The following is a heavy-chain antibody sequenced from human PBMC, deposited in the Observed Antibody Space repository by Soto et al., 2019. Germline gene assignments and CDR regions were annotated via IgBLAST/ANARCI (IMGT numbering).Heavy chain of an antibody. D-gene: IGHD4-17*01. CDR3: ARHTPMTTVTTTNYYYYYYMDV. CDR2: IYYSGST. V-gene: IGHV4-39*01. CDR1: GGSISSSSYY. J-gene: IGHJ6*03. Sequence: PSETLSLTCTVSGGSISSSSYYWGWIRQPPGKGLEWIGSIYYSGSTYYNPSLKSRVTISVDTSKNQFSLKLSSVTAADTAVYYCARHTPMTTVTTTNYYYYYYMDVWGKGTTVTVSS.